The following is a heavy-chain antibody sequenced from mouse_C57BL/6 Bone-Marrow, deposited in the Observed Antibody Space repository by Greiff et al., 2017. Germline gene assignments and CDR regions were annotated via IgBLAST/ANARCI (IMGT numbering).Heavy chain of an antibody. CDR3: AREGYDGYYFDY. Sequence: VQLQESGPELVKPGASVKISCKASGYAFSSSWMNWVKQRPGKGLEWIGRIYPGDGDTNYNGKFKGKATLTADKSSSTAYMQLSSLTSEDSAVYFCAREGYDGYYFDYWGQGTTLTVSS. CDR1: GYAFSSSW. CDR2: IYPGDGDT. D-gene: IGHD2-3*01. J-gene: IGHJ2*01. V-gene: IGHV1-82*01.